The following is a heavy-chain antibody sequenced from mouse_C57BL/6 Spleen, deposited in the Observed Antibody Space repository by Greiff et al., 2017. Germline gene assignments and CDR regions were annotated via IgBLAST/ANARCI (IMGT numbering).Heavy chain of an antibody. CDR1: GFTFSSYT. D-gene: IGHD3-2*02. J-gene: IGHJ1*03. Sequence: EVKLMESGGGLVKPGGSLKLSCAASGFTFSSYTMSWVRQTPEKRLEWVATISGGGGNTYYPDSVKGRFTSSRDNAKNTLYLQMSSLRSEDTALYDWARHLVRWYLDVWGTGTTVTVSS. CDR2: ISGGGGNT. CDR3: ARHLVRWYLDV. V-gene: IGHV5-9*01.